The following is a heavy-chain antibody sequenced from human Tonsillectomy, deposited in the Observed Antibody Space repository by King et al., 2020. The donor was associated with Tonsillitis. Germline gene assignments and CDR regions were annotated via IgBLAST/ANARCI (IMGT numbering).Heavy chain of an antibody. Sequence: TLKESGPALVKPTQTLTLTCTFSGFSLSTSEMRVGWIRQPPGKALEWLARIDWNDEEFYSTSLMTRLTISKDTSKNPVVLTMTNMDPVDTATYYCSRMKEGRYYFDSSGYYYYYYYMDVWGTGTTVTVSS. CDR2: IDWNDEE. D-gene: IGHD3-22*01. CDR3: SRMKEGRYYFDSSGYYYYYYYMDV. J-gene: IGHJ6*03. CDR1: GFSLSTSEMR. V-gene: IGHV2-70*04.